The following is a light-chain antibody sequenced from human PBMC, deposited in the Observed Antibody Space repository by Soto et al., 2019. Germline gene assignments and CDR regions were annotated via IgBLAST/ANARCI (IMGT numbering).Light chain of an antibody. Sequence: AIQLTQSPSSLSAYVGDSVSITCRASQGSSSALAWYQQKPGRAPKLLIYDASSLEGGVPSRFSGSRSGTDFTLTVSSLQPEDFATYYCQHFDDYPFTFGPGTKVDIK. CDR2: DAS. CDR3: QHFDDYPFT. V-gene: IGKV1D-13*01. J-gene: IGKJ3*01. CDR1: QGSSSA.